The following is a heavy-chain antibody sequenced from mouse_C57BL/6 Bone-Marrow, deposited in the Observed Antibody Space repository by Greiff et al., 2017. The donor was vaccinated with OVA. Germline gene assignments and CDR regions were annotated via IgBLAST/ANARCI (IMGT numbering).Heavy chain of an antibody. D-gene: IGHD1-1*01. V-gene: IGHV1-82*01. CDR3: AFITTVVATSRYFDV. CDR1: GYAFSSSW. CDR2: IYPGDGDT. J-gene: IGHJ1*03. Sequence: VQLQQSGPELVKPGASVKISCKASGYAFSSSWMNWVKQRPGKGLEWIGRIYPGDGDTNYNGKFKGKATLTADKSSSTAYMQLSSLTSEDSAVYFCAFITTVVATSRYFDVWGTGTTVTVSS.